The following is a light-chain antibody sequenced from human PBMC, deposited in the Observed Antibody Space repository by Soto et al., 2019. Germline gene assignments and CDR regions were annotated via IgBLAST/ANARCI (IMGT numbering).Light chain of an antibody. CDR2: GAS. Sequence: EIVMTQSPATLSVSPGERATLSCRASQSVSSSLAWYQQKPGQAPRLLFYGASTRATGVPARFSGSGSGTEFTLTISSLQSEDLAVYYCQQFYAVPRTFGPGTTVDIK. J-gene: IGKJ3*01. CDR3: QQFYAVPRT. V-gene: IGKV3-15*01. CDR1: QSVSSS.